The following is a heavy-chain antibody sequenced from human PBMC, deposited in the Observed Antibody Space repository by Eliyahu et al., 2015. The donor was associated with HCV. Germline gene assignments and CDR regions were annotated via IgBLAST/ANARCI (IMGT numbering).Heavy chain of an antibody. CDR1: GFTFSSRA. V-gene: IGHV3-23*01. Sequence: EVQLLESGGGLVQPGGSLRLSCXXSGFTFSSRAMSWVRQAPGEGLEWVSAISDSGGSTYYADSVKGRFTISRDNSKNTLFLQMNSLRAEDTALYYCATELTTKNFDYWGQGTLVTVSS. CDR3: ATELTTKNFDY. J-gene: IGHJ4*02. CDR2: ISDSGGST. D-gene: IGHD4-17*01.